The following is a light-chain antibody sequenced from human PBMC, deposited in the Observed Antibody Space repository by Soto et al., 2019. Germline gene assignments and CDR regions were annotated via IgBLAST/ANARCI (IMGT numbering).Light chain of an antibody. V-gene: IGKV3-15*01. Sequence: EIVMTQSPATLSVSPGARATLSCRASQSVSSNLAWYQQKPGQAPRLLIYGASTRATGIPARFSGSGSGTEVTITISSLQSEDVEVYDGQQYNNWPRTFGQGTKVDI. CDR2: GAS. CDR1: QSVSSN. J-gene: IGKJ1*01. CDR3: QQYNNWPRT.